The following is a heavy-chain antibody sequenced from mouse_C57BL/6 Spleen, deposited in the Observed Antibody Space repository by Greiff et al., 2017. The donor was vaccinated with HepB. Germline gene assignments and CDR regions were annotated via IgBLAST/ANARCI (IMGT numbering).Heavy chain of an antibody. CDR3: ARDLWFLYAMDY. V-gene: IGHV5-4*01. CDR2: ISDGGSYT. J-gene: IGHJ4*01. Sequence: EVKLVESGGGLVKPGGSLKLSCAASGFTFSSYAMSWVRQTPEKRLEWVATISDGGSYTYYPDNVKGRFTISRDNAKNNLYLQMSHLKSEDTAMYYCARDLWFLYAMDYWGQGTSVTVSS. CDR1: GFTFSSYA. D-gene: IGHD2-2*01.